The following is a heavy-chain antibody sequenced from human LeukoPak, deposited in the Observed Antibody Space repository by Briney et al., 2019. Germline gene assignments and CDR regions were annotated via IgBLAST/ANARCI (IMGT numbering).Heavy chain of an antibody. CDR2: INPSGGST. D-gene: IGHD3-22*01. CDR3: GRDGSGYHYFDY. V-gene: IGHV1-46*01. J-gene: IGHJ4*02. Sequence: GASVKVSSKASGYTFPSLYMLWVRPAPRQGLEWLGIINPSGGSTNYAQKFQGRVTMTRDTSTRTVYMELSSLRSEDTAVYYCGRDGSGYHYFDYWGQGTLVTVSS. CDR1: GYTFPSLY.